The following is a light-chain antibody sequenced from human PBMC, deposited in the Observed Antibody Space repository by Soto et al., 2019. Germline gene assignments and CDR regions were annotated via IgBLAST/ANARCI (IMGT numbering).Light chain of an antibody. J-gene: IGKJ1*01. V-gene: IGKV1-5*01. CDR1: QMVNNR. CDR3: QQYNGYSTWT. CDR2: DAS. Sequence: DIQMTQSPSTLSTSVGDRVTITCRASQMVNNRLAWYQQKPGEAPKVLIYDASSLKIGVPSRFSGSGSGTDFTLTISSLQPDDFATYYCQQYNGYSTWTFGQGTKVDI.